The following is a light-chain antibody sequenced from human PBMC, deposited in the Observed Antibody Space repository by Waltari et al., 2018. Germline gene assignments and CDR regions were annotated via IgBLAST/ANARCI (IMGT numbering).Light chain of an antibody. CDR2: KAS. V-gene: IGKV1-5*03. CDR1: QSINTW. CDR3: QQYDSLGWA. Sequence: DIQMTQSPSTLSASVGDRVTITCRASQSINTWLAWYQQKPGKAPNLLIYKASTLERGFPSRFSCSGSGTEFTLTISSLQPDDFATYYCQQYDSLGWAFGQGTRVDVK. J-gene: IGKJ1*01.